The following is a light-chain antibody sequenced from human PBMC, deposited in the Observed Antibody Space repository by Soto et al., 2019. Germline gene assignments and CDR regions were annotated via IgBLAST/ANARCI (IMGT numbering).Light chain of an antibody. Sequence: EIVLTQSPDTLSLSPGERATLSCRASQTLSGNFLAWYQVRPGQAPRLLIYAVSSSATGIPDRFSGSGSGTDFTLTISRLDPEDFAVYYCQQGLTFGGGTQVEIK. J-gene: IGKJ4*01. CDR3: QQGLT. CDR2: AVS. V-gene: IGKV3-20*01. CDR1: QTLSGNF.